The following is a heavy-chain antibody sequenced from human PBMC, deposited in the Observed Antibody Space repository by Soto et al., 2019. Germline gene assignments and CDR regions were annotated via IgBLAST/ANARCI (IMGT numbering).Heavy chain of an antibody. J-gene: IGHJ6*02. V-gene: IGHV3-21*05. D-gene: IGHD3-3*01. CDR3: ARDSVRTIFGVVVTYYYGMDV. Sequence: GGSLRLSCAASGFTFSRYSMTWVRQTPGKGLEWVSYISSSSSYTNYADSVKGRFTISRDNAKNSLYLQMNSLRAEDTAVYYCARDSVRTIFGVVVTYYYGMDVWGQGTTVTVSS. CDR2: ISSSSSYT. CDR1: GFTFSRYS.